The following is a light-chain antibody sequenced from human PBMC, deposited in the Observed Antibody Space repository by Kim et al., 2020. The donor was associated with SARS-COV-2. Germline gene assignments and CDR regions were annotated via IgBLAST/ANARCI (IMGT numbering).Light chain of an antibody. CDR1: QSVSSN. J-gene: IGKJ5*01. Sequence: EIVMTQSPGTLSVSPGERVTLSCRASQSVSSNLAWYEQKAGQTPRLVMYDASTRATGIPARFSGSGFGTEFTLTIGSLQSEDFAVYYCQQYNNWPLTFCQGTRLEIK. CDR3: QQYNNWPLT. CDR2: DAS. V-gene: IGKV3D-15*01.